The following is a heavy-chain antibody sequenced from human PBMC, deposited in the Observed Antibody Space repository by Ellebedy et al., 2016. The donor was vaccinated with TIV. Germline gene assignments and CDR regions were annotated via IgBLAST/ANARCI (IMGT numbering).Heavy chain of an antibody. J-gene: IGHJ4*02. Sequence: GESLKISCTASGFTFGDYAMSWFRQAQGKGLEWVGFIRSKAYGGTTEYAASLKDRLTISRDDSKSIAYLQMNSLKTEDTAVYYCSKSRSPNDYWGQGTLVTVSS. CDR1: GFTFGDYA. CDR2: IRSKAYGGTT. D-gene: IGHD6-6*01. V-gene: IGHV3-49*03. CDR3: SKSRSPNDY.